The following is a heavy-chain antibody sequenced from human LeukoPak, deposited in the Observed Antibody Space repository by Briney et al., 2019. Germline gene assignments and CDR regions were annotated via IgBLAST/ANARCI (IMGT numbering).Heavy chain of an antibody. J-gene: IGHJ5*02. CDR1: GGSISSGGYY. D-gene: IGHD3-22*01. CDR2: INHSGST. CDR3: ARVMSDYYDSSGYFWFDP. V-gene: IGHV4-39*07. Sequence: PSETLSLTCTVSGGSISSGGYYWSWIRQPPGKGLEWIGEINHSGSTNYNPSLKSRVTISVDTSKNQFSLKLSSVTAADTAVYYCARVMSDYYDSSGYFWFDPWGQGTLVTVSS.